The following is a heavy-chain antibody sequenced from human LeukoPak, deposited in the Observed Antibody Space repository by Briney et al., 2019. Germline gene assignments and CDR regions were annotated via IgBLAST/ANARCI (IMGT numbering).Heavy chain of an antibody. Sequence: GGSLRLSCEASGFTFVGYWMSWVRQAPGKGLEWVANIRQDGGDEHYVDSVKGRFTISRDNAKNSVFLQMNSLRAEDTAVYFCARDKGQHSSSGSRFDYWGQGTLVTVSS. CDR1: GFTFVGYW. CDR2: IRQDGGDE. J-gene: IGHJ4*02. CDR3: ARDKGQHSSSGSRFDY. V-gene: IGHV3-7*01. D-gene: IGHD3-22*01.